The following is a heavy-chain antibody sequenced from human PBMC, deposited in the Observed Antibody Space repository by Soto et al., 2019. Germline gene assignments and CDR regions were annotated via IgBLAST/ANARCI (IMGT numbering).Heavy chain of an antibody. D-gene: IGHD2-2*01. V-gene: IGHV3-74*01. CDR1: GLTLSNFW. J-gene: IGHJ4*02. CDR3: ARPYCSSASCYSPPDY. CDR2: ISVDGSVT. Sequence: EVQLVESGGGLVQPGESLRLSCAASGLTLSNFWVNWVRQAPGRGLVWVSHISVDGSVTNYADSVKGRFTISRDNAKNTVYLQMNSLRAEDTAVYYCARPYCSSASCYSPPDYWGQGPLITVSS.